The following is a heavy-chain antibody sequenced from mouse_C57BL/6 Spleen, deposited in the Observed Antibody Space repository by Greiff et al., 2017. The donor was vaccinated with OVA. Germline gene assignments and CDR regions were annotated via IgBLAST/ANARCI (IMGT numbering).Heavy chain of an antibody. Sequence: QVQLKQPGAELVKPGASVKLSCKASGYTFTSYWMHWVKQRPGQGLEWIGMIHPNSGSTNYNEKFKSKATLTVDKSSSTAYLQLSSLTSEDSAVYYCAKIEYYPYYAEGYRGQGTSGPVAS. CDR1: GYTFTSYW. V-gene: IGHV1-64*01. CDR2: IHPNSGST. CDR3: AKIEYYPYYAEGY. D-gene: IGHD1-1*01. J-gene: IGHJ4*01.